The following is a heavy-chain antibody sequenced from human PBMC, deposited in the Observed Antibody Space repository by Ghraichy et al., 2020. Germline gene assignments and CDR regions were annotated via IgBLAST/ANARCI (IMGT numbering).Heavy chain of an antibody. CDR2: IYYSGST. V-gene: IGHV4-59*08. D-gene: IGHD1/OR15-1a*01. CDR1: GGSISSYY. Sequence: SETLSLTCTVSGGSISSYYWSWIRQPPGKGLEWIGYIYYSGSTNYNPSLKSRVTISVDTSKNQFSLKLSSVTAAYTAVYYGASNKYGIDVWGQGTTVTVSS. J-gene: IGHJ6*02. CDR3: ASNKYGIDV.